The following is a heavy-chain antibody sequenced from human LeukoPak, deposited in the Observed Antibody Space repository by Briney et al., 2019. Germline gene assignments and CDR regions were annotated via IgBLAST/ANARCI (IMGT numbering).Heavy chain of an antibody. CDR1: GFTFSSYE. Sequence: GGSLRLSCAASGFTFSSYEMNWVRQAPGKGLEWVSYISGSSSTMYYADSVRGRFTISRDNAKNSLSLQMNSLRAEDTAIYYCAKGPLDSWGQGTLVTVSS. J-gene: IGHJ5*01. CDR2: ISGSSSTM. V-gene: IGHV3-48*03. CDR3: AKGPLDS.